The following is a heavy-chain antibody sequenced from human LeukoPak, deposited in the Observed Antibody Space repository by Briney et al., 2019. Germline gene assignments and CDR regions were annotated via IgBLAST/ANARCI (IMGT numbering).Heavy chain of an antibody. J-gene: IGHJ5*02. D-gene: IGHD6-19*01. CDR3: ARGSYSSGWYHWFDP. Sequence: PSETLSLTCTVSGGSIDTRSYSWGWVRQPPGRGLECTGSVHNSGRTYYNPSLKSRVGISMDTSKNQFSLKLSSVTAADTAVYYCARGSYSSGWYHWFDPWGQGTLVTVS. V-gene: IGHV4-39*01. CDR1: GGSIDTRSYS. CDR2: VHNSGRT.